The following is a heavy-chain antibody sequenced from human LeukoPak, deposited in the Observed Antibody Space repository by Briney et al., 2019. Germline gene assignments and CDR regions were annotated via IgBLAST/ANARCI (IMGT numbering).Heavy chain of an antibody. CDR3: AKLLNNRYFDSNFDY. CDR2: ISGSGGST. V-gene: IGHV3-23*01. J-gene: IGHJ4*02. CDR1: GVTSSSYA. D-gene: IGHD3-9*01. Sequence: GGSLRLSCAASGVTSSSYAMSWVRQAPGKGLEWVSSISGSGGSTYYADSVKGRFTISRDNSKNMLYLQMNSLRAEDTAVYYCAKLLNNRYFDSNFDYWGQGTLVTASS.